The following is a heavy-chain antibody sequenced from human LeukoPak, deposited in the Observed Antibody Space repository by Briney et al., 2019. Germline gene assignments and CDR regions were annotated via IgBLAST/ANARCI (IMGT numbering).Heavy chain of an antibody. CDR1: GGSVSSGSYY. CDR3: ARLDYTDGSFAC. CDR2: IYTSVST. V-gene: IGHV4-61*02. J-gene: IGHJ4*02. D-gene: IGHD4-11*01. Sequence: PSETLSLTCTVSGGSVSSGSYYWSWIRQPAGKGLEWIGRIYTSVSTNYNPSLKRRVTISVDTSKNQFSLKLTSVTAADTAVCYCARLDYTDGSFACWGEGTLVTV.